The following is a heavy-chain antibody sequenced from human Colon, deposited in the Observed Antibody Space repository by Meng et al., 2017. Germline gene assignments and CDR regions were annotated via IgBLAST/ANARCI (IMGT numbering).Heavy chain of an antibody. V-gene: IGHV3-30*04. Sequence: GESLKISCAASGFTFSSYTIHWVRQAPGKGLEWVAIISYDSSVKYYADSVKGRFTISRDSSKNTLYLQMNSLRAEDTAVYYCARDPPSGYYDSSGYYPTPPTLDYWGQGTVVTVSS. CDR2: ISYDSSVK. CDR1: GFTFSSYT. CDR3: ARDPPSGYYDSSGYYPTPPTLDY. J-gene: IGHJ4*02. D-gene: IGHD3-22*01.